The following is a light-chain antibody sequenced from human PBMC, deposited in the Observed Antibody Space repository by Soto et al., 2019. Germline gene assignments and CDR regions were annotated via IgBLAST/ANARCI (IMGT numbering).Light chain of an antibody. CDR2: DAS. CDR1: QSVSTY. Sequence: EIVLTQSPATLPLSPGDRATLSCRASQSVSTYLAWYQQKSGQAPRLLISDASNRATGVPARFSGSGSGTDFTLSISSLEPEDFAVYYCQQRSAWPLTFGGGTKVDIK. V-gene: IGKV3-11*01. J-gene: IGKJ4*01. CDR3: QQRSAWPLT.